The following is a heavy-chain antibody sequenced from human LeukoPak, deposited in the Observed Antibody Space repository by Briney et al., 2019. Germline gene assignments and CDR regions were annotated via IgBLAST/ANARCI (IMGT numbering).Heavy chain of an antibody. J-gene: IGHJ3*01. D-gene: IGHD1-1*01. V-gene: IGHV3-23*01. CDR3: AKSLFTSATGTGRAFHV. CDR1: GFTFSKFP. CDR2: ISASGDVT. Sequence: GGSLRLSCAASGFTFSKFPMGWVRQAPGRGLEWVSAISASGDVTFYADSLRGRFTISRDNSKSTLYLQMNGLRAEDTAIFYCAKSLFTSATGTGRAFHVWGQGTRVTVSS.